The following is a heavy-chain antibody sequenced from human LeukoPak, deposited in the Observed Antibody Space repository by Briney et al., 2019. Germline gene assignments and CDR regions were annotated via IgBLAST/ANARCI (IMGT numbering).Heavy chain of an antibody. D-gene: IGHD2-15*01. Sequence: ASVKVSCKASGYTFNNYYMYWVRQAPGQGLEWMGRINPNSGGTNYAQKFQGRVTMTRDTSISTAYMELSRLRSDDTAVYYCATSSGVAYCSGGSCYSTAFDIWGQGTMVTVSS. J-gene: IGHJ3*02. CDR2: INPNSGGT. CDR1: GYTFNNYY. CDR3: ATSSGVAYCSGGSCYSTAFDI. V-gene: IGHV1-2*06.